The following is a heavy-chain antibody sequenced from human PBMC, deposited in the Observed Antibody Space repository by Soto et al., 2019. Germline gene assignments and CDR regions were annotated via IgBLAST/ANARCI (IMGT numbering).Heavy chain of an antibody. CDR1: GLTGSSNY. Sequence: EVQLVESGGGLIQPGGSLRLSCAASGLTGSSNYISWVRQAPGKGLEWVSVIYSGGSTYYADSVKGRFTISRDNSKNTLYLKMNSLRAEATAVYYCARWASSSDVWGQGTNVTVSS. D-gene: IGHD6-19*01. J-gene: IGHJ6*02. V-gene: IGHV3-53*01. CDR2: IYSGGST. CDR3: ARWASSSDV.